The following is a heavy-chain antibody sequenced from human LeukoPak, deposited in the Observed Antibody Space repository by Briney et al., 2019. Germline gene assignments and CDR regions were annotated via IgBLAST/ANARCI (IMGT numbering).Heavy chain of an antibody. Sequence: SLRLSCAASGFTFISYEMNWVRQAPGKWLHCVSDISSSGTTIYYADSVKGRFTISRDNAKNSLYLQMNSLGAEDTAVYYCARKYCSTTSCLFDNWGQGALVTVSS. CDR3: ARKYCSTTSCLFDN. CDR1: GFTFISYE. J-gene: IGHJ4*02. CDR2: ISSSGTTI. D-gene: IGHD2-2*01. V-gene: IGHV3-48*03.